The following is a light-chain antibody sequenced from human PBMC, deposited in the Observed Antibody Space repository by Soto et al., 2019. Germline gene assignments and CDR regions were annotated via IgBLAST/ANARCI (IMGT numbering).Light chain of an antibody. J-gene: IGKJ3*01. Sequence: DIQMTQSPSTLSASVGDRVTITCRASQSIRSWLAWYQQKPGKAPKLLIYKASSLESGVPSRFSGSGSGTDFTLTIDSLQPEDFATYYCQQSYNSPFNFGPGTKVDI. V-gene: IGKV1-5*03. CDR2: KAS. CDR3: QQSYNSPFN. CDR1: QSIRSW.